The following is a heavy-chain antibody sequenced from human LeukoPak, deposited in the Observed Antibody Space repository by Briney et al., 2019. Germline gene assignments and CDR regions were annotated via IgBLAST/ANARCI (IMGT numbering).Heavy chain of an antibody. D-gene: IGHD3-16*01. J-gene: IGHJ4*02. V-gene: IGHV3-7*01. CDR2: MNQDGSGR. CDR1: GFSFTTYW. CDR3: TREDRVGGSLYG. Sequence: GGSLRLSCTASGFSFTTYWMRWVRQAPGKGLEWVASMNQDGSGRHYSDSVKGRFTISRDNDKNPLYLQMNSLRVEDTALDVCTREDRVGGSLYGWGQGALVTFS.